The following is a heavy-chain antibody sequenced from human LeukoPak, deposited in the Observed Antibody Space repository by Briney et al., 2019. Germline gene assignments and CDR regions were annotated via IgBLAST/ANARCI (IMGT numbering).Heavy chain of an antibody. CDR1: GGSISSYY. CDR3: ARVGDPVETYYDSSGYYSDAFDI. D-gene: IGHD3-22*01. Sequence: SETLSLTCTVSGGSISSYYWSWIRQPPGKGLEWIGYIYYSGSTNYNPSLKSRVTTSVDTSKNQFSLKLSSVTAADTAVYYCARVGDPVETYYDSSGYYSDAFDIWGQGTMVTVSS. V-gene: IGHV4-59*01. J-gene: IGHJ3*02. CDR2: IYYSGST.